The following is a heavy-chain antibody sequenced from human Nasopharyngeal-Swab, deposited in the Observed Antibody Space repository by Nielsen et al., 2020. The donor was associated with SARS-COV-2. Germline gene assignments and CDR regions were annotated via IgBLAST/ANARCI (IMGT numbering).Heavy chain of an antibody. D-gene: IGHD2-2*01. Sequence: TLSLTCAVYGCSFRVYYWRWIRQPPGRGLVWIGEINHSGSTNYNPSLQSRVTISVDTSKIQFSLKLSSVSAADTAVYYCARLLGYCSSTSCHYWGPGTLVTVSS. CDR2: INHSGST. J-gene: IGHJ4*01. CDR3: ARLLGYCSSTSCHY. CDR1: GCSFRVYY. V-gene: IGHV4-34*01.